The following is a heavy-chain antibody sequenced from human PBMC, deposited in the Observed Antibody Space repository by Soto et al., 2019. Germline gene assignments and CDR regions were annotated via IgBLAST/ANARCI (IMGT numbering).Heavy chain of an antibody. CDR2: MNYSGRT. CDR3: ASTYYDFWSGYKPSYYMDV. Sequence: QVQLQQWGAGLLKPSETLSLTCAVYGGSFSGYYWSWIRQPPGKGLEWIGEMNYSGRTNYNPSLKSRVTISVDTSKNQFSLKLSSVTAADTAVYYCASTYYDFWSGYKPSYYMDVWGKGTTVTVSS. CDR1: GGSFSGYY. D-gene: IGHD3-3*01. J-gene: IGHJ6*03. V-gene: IGHV4-34*01.